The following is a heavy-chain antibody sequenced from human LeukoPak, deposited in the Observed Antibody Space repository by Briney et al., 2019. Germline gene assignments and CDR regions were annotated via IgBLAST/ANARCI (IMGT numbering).Heavy chain of an antibody. V-gene: IGHV3-30*18. CDR2: ISYDGSSE. CDR1: GXXFSXYG. D-gene: IGHD6-19*01. J-gene: IGHJ3*01. CDR3: AKXXDIXVAGTDDAFDL. Sequence: GGSLRLSCAASGXXFSXYGMHWVXXAPXXGLQWVAVISYDGSSEYYADSXKGRFIISRDNSXNTLYLQVNSLRAEDTAVYYCAKXXDIXVAGTDDAFDLWGQGTMVTVSS.